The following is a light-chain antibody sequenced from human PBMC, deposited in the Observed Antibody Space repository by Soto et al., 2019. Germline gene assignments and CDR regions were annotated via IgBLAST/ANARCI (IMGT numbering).Light chain of an antibody. Sequence: DIQMTQSPSSLSASVGDRVVITCRASQDIGNNLAWYQQKPGRVPQLLIHAASTLQSGVPSRFSGSRSGTDFTLTSSSQQHDDDASSYCQKYNGAPPWTFGQGTRVEIK. J-gene: IGKJ1*01. V-gene: IGKV1-27*01. CDR2: AAS. CDR3: QKYNGAPPWT. CDR1: QDIGNN.